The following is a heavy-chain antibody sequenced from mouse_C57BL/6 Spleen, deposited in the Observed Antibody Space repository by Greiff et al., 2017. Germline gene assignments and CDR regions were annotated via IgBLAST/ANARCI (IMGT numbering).Heavy chain of an antibody. CDR1: GYSFTSTD. J-gene: IGHJ4*01. CDR3: AGLRTYYYAMDY. CDR2: LFPGRGNP. Sequence: VQLQQSGPELVKPGASVKISCKASGYSFTSTDIHGGKQRPGRGLGGIGRLFPGRGNPTYKEEFKGKATLTADTSSSTAYMQLSSLTSEDAAVYYCAGLRTYYYAMDYWGQGTSVTVSS. V-gene: IGHV1-66*01. D-gene: IGHD2-12*01.